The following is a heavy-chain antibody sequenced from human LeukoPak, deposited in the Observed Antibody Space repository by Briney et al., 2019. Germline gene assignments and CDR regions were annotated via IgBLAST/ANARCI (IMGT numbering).Heavy chain of an antibody. CDR1: GGSFGGYY. D-gene: IGHD3-3*01. Sequence: SETLSLTCAVYGGSFGGYYWSWIRQPPGKGLEWIGEIKHSGSTTYNPSLKTRVTMSGDTSKNQFSLKLSSVTAADTAVYFCARGKPERLLSNWFDPWGQGTLVTVSS. J-gene: IGHJ5*02. V-gene: IGHV4-34*01. CDR3: ARGKPERLLSNWFDP. CDR2: IKHSGST.